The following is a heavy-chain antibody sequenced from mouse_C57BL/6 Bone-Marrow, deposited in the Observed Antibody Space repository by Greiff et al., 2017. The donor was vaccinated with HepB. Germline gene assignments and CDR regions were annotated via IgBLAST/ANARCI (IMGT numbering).Heavy chain of an antibody. CDR1: GYTFTSYW. D-gene: IGHD1-1*01. CDR2: IHPNSGST. CDR3: ARREVYYYGSSYVNWFAY. Sequence: VQLQQPGAELVKPGASVKLSCKASGYTFTSYWMHWVKQRPGQGLEWIGMIHPNSGSTNYNEKFKSKATLTVDKSSSTAYMQLSSLTSEDSAVYYCARREVYYYGSSYVNWFAYWGQGTLVTVSA. J-gene: IGHJ3*01. V-gene: IGHV1-64*01.